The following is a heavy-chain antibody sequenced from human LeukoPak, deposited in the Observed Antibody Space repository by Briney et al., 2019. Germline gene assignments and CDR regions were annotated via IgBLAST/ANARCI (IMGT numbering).Heavy chain of an antibody. CDR3: ARAQYYYDYIDY. V-gene: IGHV4-4*07. D-gene: IGHD3-22*01. CDR1: GGSISNYY. Sequence: SETLSLTCTVSGGSISNYYWSWIRQPAGKGLEWIGHIYSSGSTNYNPSLKSRVTMSVDTSKIQFSLRLNSVTAADTAVYYCARAQYYYDYIDYWGQGTLVTVSS. J-gene: IGHJ4*02. CDR2: IYSSGST.